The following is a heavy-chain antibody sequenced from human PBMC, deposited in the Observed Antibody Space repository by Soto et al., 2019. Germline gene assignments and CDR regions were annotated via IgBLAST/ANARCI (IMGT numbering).Heavy chain of an antibody. CDR2: IYYSGST. CDR3: AKGGPSSQWFDP. Sequence: SETLSLTCTVSGGSISGSYWSWIRQPPRKAPEWIAYIYYSGSTNYNPSLRSRVTISVDTSRNQFSLKMTSLTAADTAVYYCAKGGPSSQWFDPWGLGTLVTVSS. V-gene: IGHV4-59*01. J-gene: IGHJ5*02. D-gene: IGHD6-13*01. CDR1: GGSISGSY.